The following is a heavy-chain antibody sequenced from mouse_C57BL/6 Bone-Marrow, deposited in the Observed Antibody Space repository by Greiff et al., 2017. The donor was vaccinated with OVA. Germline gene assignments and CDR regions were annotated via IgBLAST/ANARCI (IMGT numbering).Heavy chain of an antibody. D-gene: IGHD3-1*01. CDR3: TREGGLLPPDY. J-gene: IGHJ2*01. CDR1: GYTFTDYE. V-gene: IGHV1-15*01. Sequence: LVESGAELVRPGASVTLSCKASGYTFTDYEMHWVKQTPVHGLEWIGAIDPETGGTAYNQKFKGKAILTADKSSSTAYMELRSLTSEDSAVYYCTREGGLLPPDYWGQGTTLTVSS. CDR2: IDPETGGT.